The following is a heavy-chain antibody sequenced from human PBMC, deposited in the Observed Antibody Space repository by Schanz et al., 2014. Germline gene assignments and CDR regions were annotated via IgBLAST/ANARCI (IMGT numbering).Heavy chain of an antibody. CDR3: VKTDAGWRFDY. D-gene: IGHD3-9*01. V-gene: IGHV3-33*03. CDR2: IWYDGNNK. J-gene: IGHJ2*01. Sequence: VRLVESGGGLVQPGGSLRLSCAASGFTFYNYAMTWVRQAPGKGLEWVAVIWYDGNNKYYADSVKGRFTISRDNSRNTVYLQMNNVGVDDTATYYCVKTDAGWRFDYWGRGTLVTVSS. CDR1: GFTFYNYA.